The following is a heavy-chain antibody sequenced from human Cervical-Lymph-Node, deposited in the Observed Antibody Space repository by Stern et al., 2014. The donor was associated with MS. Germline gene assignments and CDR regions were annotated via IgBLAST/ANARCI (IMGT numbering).Heavy chain of an antibody. V-gene: IGHV1-69*01. CDR1: GGTFSKFP. CDR2: IFPVFGTP. J-gene: IGHJ5*02. CDR3: ALSSETSDRWYSLGYDL. Sequence: VQLVESGAEVTKTGSSVKVSCKASGGTFSKFPSSWVRQAPGQGLEWMGGIFPVFGTPTSAQEFRGRVTITADVSTSTVYMELSSLRSDDTAVYYCALSSETSDRWYSLGYDLWGQGTLVTVSS. D-gene: IGHD6-13*01.